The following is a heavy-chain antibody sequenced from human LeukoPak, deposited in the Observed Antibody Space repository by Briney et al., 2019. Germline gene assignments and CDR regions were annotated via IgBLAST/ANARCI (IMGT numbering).Heavy chain of an antibody. CDR3: ARGSSTRGGGYYY. J-gene: IGHJ4*02. D-gene: IGHD3-3*01. V-gene: IGHV4-34*01. CDR2: INHSGST. CDR1: GFTFSDYY. Sequence: PGGSLRLSCAASGFTFSDYYMSWIRQPPGKGLEWIGEINHSGSTNYNPSLKSRVTISVDTSKNQFSLKLSSVTAADTAVYYCARGSSTRGGGYYYWGQGTLVTVSS.